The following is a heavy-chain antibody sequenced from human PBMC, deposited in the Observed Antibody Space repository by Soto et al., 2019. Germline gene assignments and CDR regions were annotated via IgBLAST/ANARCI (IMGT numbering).Heavy chain of an antibody. CDR2: LYSSGVS. J-gene: IGHJ4*02. V-gene: IGHV4-4*07. Sequence: PSVTRSFPCTVSGHSMTAYYWTWIRQPAVKGLEWIGRLYSSGVSAYDPSLASRVTMSLDTSRNQFFLNVTSVTAADTAVYYCAREGSGSYLWDLGRGTRVAVAS. CDR3: AREGSGSYLWD. CDR1: GHSMTAYY. D-gene: IGHD3-10*01.